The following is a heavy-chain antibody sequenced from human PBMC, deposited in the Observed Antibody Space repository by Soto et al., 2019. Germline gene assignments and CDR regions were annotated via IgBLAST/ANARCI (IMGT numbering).Heavy chain of an antibody. CDR2: VVPMYDSV. J-gene: IGHJ4*02. CDR1: GGTFNSYT. CDR3: ASWRSYSGSYCFDY. D-gene: IGHD1-26*01. V-gene: IGHV1-69*06. Sequence: ASVKVSCKASGGTFNSYTIDWVRQAPGRGLEWVGQVVPMYDSVNYAENFQGRVTITADKSTKTAYMELTSLRSEDTALYFCASWRSYSGSYCFDYWGQGTLVTVSS.